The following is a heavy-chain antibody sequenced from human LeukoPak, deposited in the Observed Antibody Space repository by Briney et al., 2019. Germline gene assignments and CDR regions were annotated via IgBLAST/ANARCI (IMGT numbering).Heavy chain of an antibody. D-gene: IGHD6-13*01. Sequence: SQTLCLTCPVSGASISCYYWTWGRQPRGKGLEWIWLTHYSGRADYNPTLKSRITMSVDTAKTQFSLYMRYVTAADTAVYYSARGRGAACFVTIEFDYWVQGALVTVSS. V-gene: IGHV4-59*12. CDR1: GASISCYY. CDR3: ARGRGAACFVTIEFDY. CDR2: THYSGRA. J-gene: IGHJ4*02.